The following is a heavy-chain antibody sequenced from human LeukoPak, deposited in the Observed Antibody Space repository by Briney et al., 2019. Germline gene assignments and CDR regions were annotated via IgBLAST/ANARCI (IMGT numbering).Heavy chain of an antibody. CDR2: ISSSGSTI. D-gene: IGHD1-26*01. J-gene: IGHJ6*02. CDR3: ARDSPQGAQGYYGMDV. CDR1: GFTFSSYE. Sequence: GGSLRLSCAASGFTFSSYEMNWVRQAPGKGLEWVSYISSSGSTIYYADSVKGRFTISRDNAKNSLYLQMNSLRAEDTAVYYCARDSPQGAQGYYGMDVWDQGTTVTVSS. V-gene: IGHV3-48*03.